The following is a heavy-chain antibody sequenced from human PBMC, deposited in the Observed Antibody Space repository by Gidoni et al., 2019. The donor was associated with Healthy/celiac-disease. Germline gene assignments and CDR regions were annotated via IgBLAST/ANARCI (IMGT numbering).Heavy chain of an antibody. J-gene: IGHJ6*02. CDR3: AKLLAYGSALQMYGMDV. V-gene: IGHV3-23*01. Sequence: EVQLLESGGGLVQPGGSLRLSCAASGFPFSSYAMSWVRQAPGKGLEWVSAISGSGGSTYYADSVKGRFTISRDNSKNTLYLQMNSLRAEDTAVYYCAKLLAYGSALQMYGMDVWGQGTTVTVSS. D-gene: IGHD3-10*01. CDR1: GFPFSSYA. CDR2: ISGSGGST.